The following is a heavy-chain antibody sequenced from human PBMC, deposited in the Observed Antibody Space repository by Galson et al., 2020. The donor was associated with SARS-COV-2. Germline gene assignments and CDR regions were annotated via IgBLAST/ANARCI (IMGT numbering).Heavy chain of an antibody. D-gene: IGHD3-10*01. CDR3: ARAVRSGSGRPLFDY. J-gene: IGHJ4*02. CDR1: GCTFSSYS. CDR2: ISSISSYM. Sequence: EALKISCAASGCTFSSYSMHLVRQAPGKGLESVSSISSISSYMYYADPVKGRFTITRDNAKNSLYLQMNSLRGEDTAVYYFARAVRSGSGRPLFDYWGQGTLVTVSS. V-gene: IGHV3-21*01.